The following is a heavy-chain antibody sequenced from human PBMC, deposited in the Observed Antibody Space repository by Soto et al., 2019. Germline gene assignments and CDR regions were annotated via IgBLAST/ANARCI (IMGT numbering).Heavy chain of an antibody. V-gene: IGHV1-24*01. CDR1: VYTLTELS. Sequence: ASVKVSCKVSVYTLTELSMHWVRQAPGKGLEWMGGFDPEDGETIYAQKFQGRVTMTEDTSTDTAYMELSSLRSEDTAVYYCATVVTWQQSYFDYSGKGTLVTVSS. J-gene: IGHJ4*02. D-gene: IGHD6-13*01. CDR3: ATVVTWQQSYFDY. CDR2: FDPEDGET.